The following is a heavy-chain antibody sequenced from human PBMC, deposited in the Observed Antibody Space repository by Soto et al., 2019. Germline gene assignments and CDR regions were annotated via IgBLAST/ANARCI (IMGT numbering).Heavy chain of an antibody. CDR1: GGYISSTNW. Sequence: SETLSLTCAVSGGYISSTNWWSWVRQPPGKGLEWIGEIYHSGSTNYNPSLKSRVILSVDKSKSQFSLNLRSVTAADTAVYYCARDLETFDYWGQGTLVTVSS. J-gene: IGHJ4*02. CDR3: ARDLETFDY. V-gene: IGHV4-4*02. CDR2: IYHSGST. D-gene: IGHD1-1*01.